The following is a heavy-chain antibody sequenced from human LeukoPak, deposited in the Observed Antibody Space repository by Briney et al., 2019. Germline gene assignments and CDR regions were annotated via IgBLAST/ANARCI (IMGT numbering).Heavy chain of an antibody. Sequence: GGSLRLSCEASGFIFSTENMNWVRQAPGKGLEWVSCITGSSHYINYAGSVNGRFTVYRDNARNSLYLQMNNLRAEDTAVYFCARRLSRNGEDYYFDYWGQGTLVTVSS. CDR3: ARRLSRNGEDYYFDY. D-gene: IGHD3-16*01. CDR1: GFIFSTEN. J-gene: IGHJ4*02. V-gene: IGHV3-21*06. CDR2: ITGSSHYI.